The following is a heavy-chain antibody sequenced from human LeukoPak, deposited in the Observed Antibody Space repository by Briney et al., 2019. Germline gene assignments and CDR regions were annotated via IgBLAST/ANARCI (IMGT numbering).Heavy chain of an antibody. D-gene: IGHD6-13*01. CDR3: ARDGGVAAAGFDY. J-gene: IGHJ4*02. CDR1: GGSISTYY. V-gene: IGHV4-59*12. Sequence: SETLSLTCTLSGGSISTYYWSWIRQPPGKGLEWIGYIYHSGSTNYNPSLKSRVTISVDTSKNQFSLKLSSVTAADTAVYYCARDGGVAAAGFDYWGQGTLVTVSS. CDR2: IYHSGST.